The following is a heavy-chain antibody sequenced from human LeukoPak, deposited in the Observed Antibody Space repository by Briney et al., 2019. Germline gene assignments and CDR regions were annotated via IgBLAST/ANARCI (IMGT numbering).Heavy chain of an antibody. V-gene: IGHV3-21*01. Sequence: GGSLRLSCAASGFTFSSYSMNWVRQAPGKGLEWVSSISSSSSYIYYADSVKGRFTVSRDNAKNSLYLQMNSLRAEDTAVYYCARERGTATDHWGQGTLVTVSS. CDR3: ARERGTATDH. D-gene: IGHD3-16*01. CDR2: ISSSSSYI. J-gene: IGHJ4*02. CDR1: GFTFSSYS.